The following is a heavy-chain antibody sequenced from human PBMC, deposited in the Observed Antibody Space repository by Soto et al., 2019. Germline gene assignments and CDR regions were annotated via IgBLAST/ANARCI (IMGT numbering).Heavy chain of an antibody. Sequence: QVKLVESGGGVVQPGRSLRLSCAASGFTFSSYGMHWVRQAPGKGLEWVAIISFDGSNRYYADSVKGRFTISRDSSKNTLYLQVNSLRAEDTAVYYCARGAGLSQYNYYINVWGKGTTVTVSS. V-gene: IGHV3-33*01. J-gene: IGHJ6*03. D-gene: IGHD6-19*01. CDR2: ISFDGSNR. CDR3: ARGAGLSQYNYYINV. CDR1: GFTFSSYG.